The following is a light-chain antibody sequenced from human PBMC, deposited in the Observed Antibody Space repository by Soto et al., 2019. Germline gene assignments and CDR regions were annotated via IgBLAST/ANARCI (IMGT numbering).Light chain of an antibody. J-gene: IGLJ3*02. V-gene: IGLV4-60*02. CDR2: LEGSGIY. Sequence: QSVLTQSSSASASLGSSVKLTCTLNSGHSNYIIAWHQQQPGKAPRFLMHLEGSGIYNKGSGVPDRFSGSSSGTDRYLTISNRHFEGEAVYYCETRHSNTRVFRGWTQPPVL. CDR3: ETRHSNTRV. CDR1: SGHSNYI.